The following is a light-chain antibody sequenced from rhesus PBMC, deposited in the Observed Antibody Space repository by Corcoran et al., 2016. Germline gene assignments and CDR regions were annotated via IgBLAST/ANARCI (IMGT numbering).Light chain of an antibody. J-gene: IGKJ4*01. Sequence: DIQMTQSPSSLSASVGDTVTITCRASQGISSYLNWLQQKPGKAPKVLIYAATTLQSGVPSRFSGSGSGTDFTLTISSLQPEDFATYYCQQYKSYPLTSGGGTKVEIK. CDR1: QGISSY. CDR3: QQYKSYPLT. V-gene: IGKV1-28*02. CDR2: AAT.